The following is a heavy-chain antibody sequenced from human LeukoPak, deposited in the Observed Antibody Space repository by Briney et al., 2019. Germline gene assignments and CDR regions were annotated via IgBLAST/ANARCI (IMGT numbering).Heavy chain of an antibody. J-gene: IGHJ4*02. V-gene: IGHV3-23*01. D-gene: IGHD4-17*01. Sequence: GGSLRLSCAAPGLTFSSYAMSWVRQASGKGLEWVSAISGSGGNTYYADSVKGRFTISRDNSKNTLYLQMNNLRAEDTAVYYCAKITMVTTPNYWGQGTLVTVSS. CDR1: GLTFSSYA. CDR2: ISGSGGNT. CDR3: AKITMVTTPNY.